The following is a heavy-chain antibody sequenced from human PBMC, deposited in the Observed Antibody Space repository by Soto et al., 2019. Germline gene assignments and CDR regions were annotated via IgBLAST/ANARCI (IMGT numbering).Heavy chain of an antibody. CDR3: ARVREEYSSSSGYYYGMDV. CDR2: IIPIFGTA. D-gene: IGHD6-6*01. Sequence: SVKVSCKASGGTFSSYAISWVLQAPGQGLEWMGGIIPIFGTANYAQKFQGRVTITADESTSTAYMELSSLRSEDTAVYYCARVREEYSSSSGYYYGMDVWGQGTTVTVSS. J-gene: IGHJ6*02. V-gene: IGHV1-69*13. CDR1: GGTFSSYA.